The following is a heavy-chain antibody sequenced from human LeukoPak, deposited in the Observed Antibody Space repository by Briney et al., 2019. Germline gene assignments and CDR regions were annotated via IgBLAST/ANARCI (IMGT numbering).Heavy chain of an antibody. D-gene: IGHD3-22*01. V-gene: IGHV3-21*04. CDR1: GFTFSSYS. CDR2: ISASPYI. J-gene: IGHJ4*02. CDR3: ARWDSSGCLDY. Sequence: GGSLRLSCAASGFTFSSYSMNWARQAPGKGLEWVSSISASPYIYYADSVKGRFTISRDNAKNSLYLQMNSLRAEDTAVYFCARWDSSGCLDYWGQGTLVTVSS.